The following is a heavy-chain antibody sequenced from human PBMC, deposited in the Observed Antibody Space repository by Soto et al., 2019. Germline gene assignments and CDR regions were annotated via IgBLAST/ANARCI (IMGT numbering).Heavy chain of an antibody. CDR3: ARSMVRGHYNWFDP. D-gene: IGHD3-10*01. CDR2: IWYDGSNK. CDR1: GFTFSSYG. J-gene: IGHJ5*02. Sequence: GGSLRLSCAASGFTFSSYGMHWVRQAPGKGLEWVAVIWYDGSNKYYADSVKGRFTISRDNSKNTLYLQMNSLRAEDTAVYYCARSMVRGHYNWFDPWGQGTLVTVSS. V-gene: IGHV3-33*01.